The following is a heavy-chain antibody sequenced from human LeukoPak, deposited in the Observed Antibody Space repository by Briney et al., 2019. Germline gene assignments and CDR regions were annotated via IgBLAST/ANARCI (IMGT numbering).Heavy chain of an antibody. CDR2: IYYSGST. J-gene: IGHJ4*02. CDR1: GDSISSFH. D-gene: IGHD6-19*01. CDR3: ARLNSLGYSSGWYPDY. V-gene: IGHV4-39*01. Sequence: SETLSLTCTVSGDSISSFHWGWIRQPPGKGLEWIGSIYYSGSTYYNPSLKSRVTISVDTSKNQFSLKLSSVTAADTAVYYCARLNSLGYSSGWYPDYWGQGTLVTVSS.